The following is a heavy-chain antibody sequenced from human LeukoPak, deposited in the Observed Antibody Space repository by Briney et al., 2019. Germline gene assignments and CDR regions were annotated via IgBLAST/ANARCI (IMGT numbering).Heavy chain of an antibody. CDR3: ARVKVVTAAGPHYYGMDV. D-gene: IGHD6-13*01. J-gene: IGHJ6*02. CDR2: IIPIFGTA. V-gene: IGHV1-69*13. CDR1: GGSFDNYA. Sequence: ASVKVSCKASGGSFDNYAFTWVRQAPGQVLEWMGGIIPIFGTANYAQKFQGRVTITADESTSTAYMELSSLRSEDTAVYYCARVKVVTAAGPHYYGMDVWGQGTTVTVSS.